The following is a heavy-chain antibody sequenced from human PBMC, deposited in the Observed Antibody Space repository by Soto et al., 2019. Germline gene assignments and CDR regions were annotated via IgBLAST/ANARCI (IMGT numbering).Heavy chain of an antibody. CDR3: ARDSGSSGYYFDS. Sequence: SETLSLTCTVSGGSISSGGYYWSWIRQHPGKGLEWIGYIYYSGTTYYNPSLESRVIISLDMSKDQLSLKLSSVTAADAAVYYCARDSGSSGYYFDSWGPGTLVT. V-gene: IGHV4-31*03. J-gene: IGHJ4*02. D-gene: IGHD3-22*01. CDR1: GGSISSGGYY. CDR2: IYYSGTT.